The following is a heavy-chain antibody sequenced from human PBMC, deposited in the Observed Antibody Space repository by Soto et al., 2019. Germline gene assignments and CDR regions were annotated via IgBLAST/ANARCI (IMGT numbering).Heavy chain of an antibody. D-gene: IGHD6-19*01. CDR3: ATGASSSQWLLRGKWDS. V-gene: IGHV3-30-3*01. Sequence: QVQLVESGGGVVQPGRSLKLSCVASGFTFRFYAMHWVRQAPGKGLDWVAVISYDGDTKDYADSVKGRFTVSRDNSKNTPYLQMNSLIAEDTAVYYCATGASSSQWLLRGKWDSWGQGALVTVSS. J-gene: IGHJ4*02. CDR2: ISYDGDTK. CDR1: GFTFRFYA.